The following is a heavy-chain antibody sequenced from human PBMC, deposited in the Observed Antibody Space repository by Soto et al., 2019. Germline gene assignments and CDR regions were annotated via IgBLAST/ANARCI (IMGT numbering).Heavy chain of an antibody. CDR3: TTTSYYYYYMDV. CDR2: IRSKANSYAT. J-gene: IGHJ6*03. CDR1: GFTFSGSA. D-gene: IGHD1-1*01. Sequence: PGGSLRLSCAASGFTFSGSAIHWVRQASGKGLEWVGRIRSKANSYATAYAASVKGRFTISRDDSKNTAYLQMNSLKTEDTAVYYCTTTSYYYYYMDVWGKGTTVTVSS. V-gene: IGHV3-73*01.